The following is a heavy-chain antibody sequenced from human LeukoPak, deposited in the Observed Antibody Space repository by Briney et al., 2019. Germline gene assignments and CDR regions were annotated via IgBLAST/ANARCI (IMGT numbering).Heavy chain of an antibody. CDR2: INHSGST. V-gene: IGHV4-34*01. D-gene: IGHD2-8*02. CDR3: ARLTEARTPPSDAFDI. Sequence: SETLSLTCAVYGGSFSGYYWSWIRQPPGKGLEWIGEINHSGSTNYNPSLKSRVTISVDTSKNQFSLKLSSVTAADTAVYYCARLTEARTPPSDAFDIWGQGTMVTVSS. J-gene: IGHJ3*02. CDR1: GGSFSGYY.